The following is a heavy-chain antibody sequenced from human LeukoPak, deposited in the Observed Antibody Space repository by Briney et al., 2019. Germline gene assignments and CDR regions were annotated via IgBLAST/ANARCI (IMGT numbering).Heavy chain of an antibody. Sequence: SVKVSCKASGGTFSSYAISWVRQAPGQGLEWMGGIIPIFGTANYAQKFQGRVTITTDESTSTAYMELSSLRSEDTAVYYCAGYYYDSSGYLKVAFDYWGQGTLVTVSS. CDR1: GGTFSSYA. CDR3: AGYYYDSSGYLKVAFDY. J-gene: IGHJ4*02. V-gene: IGHV1-69*05. CDR2: IIPIFGTA. D-gene: IGHD3-22*01.